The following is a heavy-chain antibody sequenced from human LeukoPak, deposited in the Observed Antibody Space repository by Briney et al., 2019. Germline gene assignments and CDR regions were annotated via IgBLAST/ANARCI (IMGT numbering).Heavy chain of an antibody. Sequence: GGSLRLSCAASGFTFSDYAIYWVRQAPGKGLEWVSAISARGTTFYADSVKGRFTISRDNSKNTLYLQMNSLRAEDTAIYYCAKDRLFWTVYHTCFDPWGKGTLVTVSS. J-gene: IGHJ5*02. V-gene: IGHV3-23*01. CDR1: GFTFSDYA. CDR3: AKDRLFWTVYHTCFDP. D-gene: IGHD3/OR15-3a*01. CDR2: ISARGTT.